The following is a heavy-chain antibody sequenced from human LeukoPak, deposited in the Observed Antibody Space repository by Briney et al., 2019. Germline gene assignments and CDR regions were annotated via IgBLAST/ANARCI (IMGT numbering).Heavy chain of an antibody. CDR3: TTDGYNYSAYYYYYMDV. V-gene: IGHV3-15*01. CDR2: IKSKTDGGTT. J-gene: IGHJ6*03. CDR1: GFTFTTYG. Sequence: GGSLRLSCVASGFTFTTYGMSWVRQAPGKGLEWVGRIKSKTDGGTTDYAAPVKGRFTISRDDSKNTLYLQMNSLKTEDTAVYYCTTDGYNYSAYYYYYMDVWGKGTTVTVSS. D-gene: IGHD5-24*01.